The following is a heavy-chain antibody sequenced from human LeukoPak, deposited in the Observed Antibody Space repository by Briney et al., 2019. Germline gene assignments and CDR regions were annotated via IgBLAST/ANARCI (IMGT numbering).Heavy chain of an antibody. CDR3: ARDPSYCSGGSCYLTLYYYYGMDV. D-gene: IGHD2-15*01. Sequence: GASVKVSCKASGYTFTSYGISWVRQAPGQGLEWMGWISAYNGNTNYAQKLQGRVTMTTDTSTSTAYMELRSLRSDDTAVYYCARDPSYCSGGSCYLTLYYYYGMDVWGQGTTVTVSS. CDR1: GYTFTSYG. CDR2: ISAYNGNT. V-gene: IGHV1-18*01. J-gene: IGHJ6*02.